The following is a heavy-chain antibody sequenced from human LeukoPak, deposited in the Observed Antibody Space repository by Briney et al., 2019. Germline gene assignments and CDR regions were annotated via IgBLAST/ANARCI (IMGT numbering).Heavy chain of an antibody. CDR1: GFIFSSYA. J-gene: IGHJ5*02. CDR3: AKDRGNYYDTPRFDP. V-gene: IGHV3-23*01. CDR2: ISGSGGTT. D-gene: IGHD3-22*01. Sequence: QPGGSLRLSCAASGFIFSSYAMSWVRQAPGKGLEWVSSISGSGGTTYYADSVKGRFTISRDNSKKTLYLQMNSLRAEDTAVYYCAKDRGNYYDTPRFDPWGQGTLVTVSS.